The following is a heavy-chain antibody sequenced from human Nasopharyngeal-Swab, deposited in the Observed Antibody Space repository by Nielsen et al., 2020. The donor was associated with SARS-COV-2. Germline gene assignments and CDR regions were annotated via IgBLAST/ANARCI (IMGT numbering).Heavy chain of an antibody. CDR2: INSAGEG. Sequence: GGSLRLSCAVSGFSISSTFINWVRQAPGKGLEWISLINSAGEGVYGDSVKGRFTIFRDTSKNTVSLQMNSLRAEDTAVYYCATGACDYWGQGALVTVSS. CDR1: GFSISSTF. CDR3: ATGACDY. J-gene: IGHJ4*02. V-gene: IGHV3-53*01.